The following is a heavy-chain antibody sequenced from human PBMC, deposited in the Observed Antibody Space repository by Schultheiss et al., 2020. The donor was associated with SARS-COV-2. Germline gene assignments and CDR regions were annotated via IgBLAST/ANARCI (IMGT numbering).Heavy chain of an antibody. CDR1: GFTFSSYE. Sequence: GGSLRLSCAASGFTFSSYEMNWVRQAPGKGLEWVSYISGGGSTIYHADSVKGRFTISRDNAKNSLYLQMNSLRAEDTAVYYCARAATYYYAFDIWGQGTTVTVSS. J-gene: IGHJ3*02. D-gene: IGHD3-10*01. CDR3: ARAATYYYAFDI. V-gene: IGHV3-48*03. CDR2: ISGGGSTI.